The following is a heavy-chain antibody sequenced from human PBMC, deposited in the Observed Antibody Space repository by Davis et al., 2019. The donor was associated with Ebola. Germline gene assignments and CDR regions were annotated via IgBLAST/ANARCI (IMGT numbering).Heavy chain of an antibody. D-gene: IGHD3-22*01. CDR1: VITFSSYA. CDR2: ISGSGGST. V-gene: IGHV3-23*01. J-gene: IGHJ3*02. Sequence: GESLKISCTDSVITFSSYAMTWVRQAPGKGLEWVSAISGSGGSTYYADSVKGRFTISRDNSKKTLYLQMNSLRAEDTAIYYCARGGYYDNSGYSHEAFDIWGQGTMVTVSS. CDR3: ARGGYYDNSGYSHEAFDI.